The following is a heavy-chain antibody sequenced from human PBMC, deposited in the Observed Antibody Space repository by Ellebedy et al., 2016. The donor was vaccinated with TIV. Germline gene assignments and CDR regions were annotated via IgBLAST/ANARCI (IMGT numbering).Heavy chain of an antibody. CDR2: ISSSSKTR. D-gene: IGHD5-18*01. CDR3: ASSFGYNYGYFDY. J-gene: IGHJ4*02. CDR1: GFTFSDSW. V-gene: IGHV3-48*02. Sequence: GESLKISCAASGFTFSDSWMHWVRQAPGKGLEWVSYISSSSKTRYYVESVKGRFTISRDNAKNSLHLEMNSLRDEDTAVYYCASSFGYNYGYFDYWGQGTLVTVSS.